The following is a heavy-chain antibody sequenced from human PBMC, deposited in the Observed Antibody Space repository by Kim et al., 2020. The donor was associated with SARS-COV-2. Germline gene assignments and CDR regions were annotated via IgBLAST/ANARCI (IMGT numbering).Heavy chain of an antibody. CDR2: ISWNSGSI. D-gene: IGHD2-2*01. V-gene: IGHV3-9*01. CDR3: AKADCSSTSCLNWFDP. Sequence: GGSLRLSCAASGFTFGDYAMHWVRQAPGKGLEWVSGISWNSGSIGHADSVKGRFTISRDNAKNSLYLQMNSLRAEDTALYYCAKADCSSTSCLNWFDPWGQGTLVTVSS. J-gene: IGHJ5*02. CDR1: GFTFGDYA.